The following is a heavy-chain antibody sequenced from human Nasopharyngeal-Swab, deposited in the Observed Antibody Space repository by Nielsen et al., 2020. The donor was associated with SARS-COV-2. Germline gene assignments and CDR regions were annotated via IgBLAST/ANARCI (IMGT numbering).Heavy chain of an antibody. CDR1: GFTFSSYS. CDR3: ARGGRWDDSTEWDYYYYGMDV. Sequence: GGSLRLSCAASGFTFSSYSMNWVRQAPGKGLEWVSYISSSSSTIYYADPVKGRFTISRDNAKNSLYLQMNSLRDEDTAVYYCARGGRWDDSTEWDYYYYGMDVWGQGTTVTVSS. J-gene: IGHJ6*02. CDR2: ISSSSSTI. V-gene: IGHV3-48*02. D-gene: IGHD3-22*01.